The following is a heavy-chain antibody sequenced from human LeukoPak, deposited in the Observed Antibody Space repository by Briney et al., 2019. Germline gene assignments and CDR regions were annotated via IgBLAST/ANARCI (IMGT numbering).Heavy chain of an antibody. V-gene: IGHV3-48*02. CDR3: ARIPGGYYYAMDV. D-gene: IGHD3-16*01. CDR2: ISSRSSNI. CDR1: GFTFSSYS. Sequence: GGSLRLSCAASGFTFSSYSMNWVRQAPGKGLEWVSYISSRSSNIYYADSVKGRCTISRDNAKNSLYLQMNSLRDEDTAVYYCARIPGGYYYAMDVWGQGTTVTVSS. J-gene: IGHJ6*02.